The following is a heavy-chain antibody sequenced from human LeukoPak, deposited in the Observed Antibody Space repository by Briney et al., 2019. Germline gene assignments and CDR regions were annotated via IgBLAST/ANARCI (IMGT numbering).Heavy chain of an antibody. D-gene: IGHD3-16*01. CDR2: VFHSGST. CDR3: ARDAYVHSDY. CDR1: GYSIISGYH. J-gene: IGHJ4*02. V-gene: IGHV4-38-2*02. Sequence: KSSETLSLTCAVSGYSIISGYHWGWIRQPPGKGLEWIGSVFHSGSTYYNPSLESRVTVSVDTSQNQFYLKVSSVTAADTAVYYCARDAYVHSDYWGQGTLVTVSS.